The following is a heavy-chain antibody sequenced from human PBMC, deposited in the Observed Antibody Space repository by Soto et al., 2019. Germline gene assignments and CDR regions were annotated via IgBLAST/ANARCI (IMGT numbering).Heavy chain of an antibody. D-gene: IGHD3-3*01. CDR2: IYWDDDK. Sequence: QITLNESGPTVVRPTETLTLTCRFSGFSLTTSGVGVGWIRQSPGKAPEWLALIYWDDDKRYSASLKSRLTITTDTSKKQVVLTVSDLDPTDTATYYCAHRVLRTVFGLVTTTAIYVDFWGQGTPVAVSS. V-gene: IGHV2-5*02. J-gene: IGHJ4*02. CDR3: AHRVLRTVFGLVTTTAIYVDF. CDR1: GFSLTTSGVG.